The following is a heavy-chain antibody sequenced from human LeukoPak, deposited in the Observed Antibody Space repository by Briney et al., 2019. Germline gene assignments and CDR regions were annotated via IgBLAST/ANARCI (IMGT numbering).Heavy chain of an antibody. V-gene: IGHV1-69*06. CDR3: AREMNYDSSGVFDY. D-gene: IGHD3-22*01. CDR1: GGTFSSYA. J-gene: IGHJ4*02. Sequence: GASVTVSCKASGGTFSSYAISWVRQAPGQGLEWMGGIIPIFGTANYAQKFQGRVTITADKSTSTAYMELSSLRSEDTAVYYCAREMNYDSSGVFDYWGQGTLVTVSS. CDR2: IIPIFGTA.